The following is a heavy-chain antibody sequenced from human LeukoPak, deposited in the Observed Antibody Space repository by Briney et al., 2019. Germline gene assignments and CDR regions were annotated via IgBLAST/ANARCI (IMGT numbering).Heavy chain of an antibody. J-gene: IGHJ4*02. CDR1: GFTFSSYA. V-gene: IGHV3-30-3*01. CDR3: ARATCGGDCYSDY. D-gene: IGHD2-21*02. CDR2: ISYDGSNK. Sequence: GGSLRLSCAASGFTFSSYAMHWVRQAPGKGLEWVAVISYDGSNKYYADSVKGRFTIPRDNSKNTLYLQMNSLRAEDTAVYYCARATCGGDCYSDYWGQGTLVTVSS.